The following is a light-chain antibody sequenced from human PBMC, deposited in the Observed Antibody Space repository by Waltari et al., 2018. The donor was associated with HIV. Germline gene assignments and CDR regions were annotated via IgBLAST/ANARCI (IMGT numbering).Light chain of an antibody. CDR2: GEN. J-gene: IGLJ2*01. V-gene: IGLV3-19*01. Sequence: SSELTQDPAVSVALGQTVRITCLGDSLRKYDASWYQQKPGQAPVIVIYGENNRPSGIPDRFSGSRSGNTASLTITGAQAEDEADYYCNSRDSSGKLVLFGGGTKLTVL. CDR3: NSRDSSGKLVL. CDR1: SLRKYD.